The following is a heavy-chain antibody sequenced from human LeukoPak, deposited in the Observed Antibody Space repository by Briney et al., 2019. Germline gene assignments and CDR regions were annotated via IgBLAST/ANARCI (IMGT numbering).Heavy chain of an antibody. CDR3: ARVTRPQQLAPVDI. CDR1: GYTFTDYY. CDR2: IKTNSGGT. J-gene: IGHJ3*02. V-gene: IGHV1-2*06. Sequence: ASVKVSCKASGYTFTDYYIHWVRQAPGQGLEWMGRIKTNSGGTNYGQKFQGRVTMTRDTSISIAYMELSNLRSDDTAVYYCARVTRPQQLAPVDIWGQGTMVTVSS. D-gene: IGHD6-13*01.